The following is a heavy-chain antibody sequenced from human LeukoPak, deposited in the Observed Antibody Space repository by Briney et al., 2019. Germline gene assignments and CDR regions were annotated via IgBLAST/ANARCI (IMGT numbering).Heavy chain of an antibody. CDR2: ICGSGGST. CDR1: GFTFCSYA. V-gene: IGHV3-23*01. CDR3: ATPLKPLWGTTVTTSAFDI. J-gene: IGHJ3*02. D-gene: IGHD4-17*01. Sequence: PGGSLRLSCAASGFTFCSYARSWVRPAPGKGLEGVGAICGSGGSTYYADSVKGRFTIARDNSKNTLYLQMNSLRAEDTAVCYCATPLKPLWGTTVTTSAFDIWGQGTMVTVSS.